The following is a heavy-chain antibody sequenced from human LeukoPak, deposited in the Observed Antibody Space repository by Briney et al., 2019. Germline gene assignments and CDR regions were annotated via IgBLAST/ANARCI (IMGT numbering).Heavy chain of an antibody. CDR1: GGSFSGYY. Sequence: SETLSLTGAVYGGSFSGYYWSWIRQPPGKGLEWIGEINHSGSTNYNPSLKSRVTISVDTSKNQFSLKLSSVTAADTAVYYCARARYCSGGSCFEYFQPWGQGTLVTVSS. CDR2: INHSGST. V-gene: IGHV4-34*01. CDR3: ARARYCSGGSCFEYFQP. D-gene: IGHD2-15*01. J-gene: IGHJ1*01.